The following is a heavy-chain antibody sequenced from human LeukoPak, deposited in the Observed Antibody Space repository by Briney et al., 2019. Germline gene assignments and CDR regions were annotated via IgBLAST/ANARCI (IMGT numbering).Heavy chain of an antibody. CDR1: GGSISSYY. J-gene: IGHJ3*02. CDR3: ARDHGEMATRAFDI. CDR2: IYTSGST. D-gene: IGHD5-24*01. V-gene: IGHV4-4*07. Sequence: SSETLSLTCTVSGGSISSYYWSWIRQPAGKGLEWIGRIYTSGSTNYNPSLKSRVTMSVDTSKNQFSLKLSSVTAADTAVYYCARDHGEMATRAFDIWGQGTMVTVSS.